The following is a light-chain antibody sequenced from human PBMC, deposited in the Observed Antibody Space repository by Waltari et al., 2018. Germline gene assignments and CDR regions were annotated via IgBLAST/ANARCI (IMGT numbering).Light chain of an antibody. J-gene: IGLJ2*01. V-gene: IGLV3-25*03. CDR1: ALPKQY. Sequence: SYELTQPPSVSVSPGQTARITCSGDALPKQYSYWYQQKPGQAPQLMIYKDTERPSGIPARFSGSNSGTTVTLTITGVQAEDEADYYCQSADASDTLQGVFGGGTKLTVL. CDR2: KDT. CDR3: QSADASDTLQGV.